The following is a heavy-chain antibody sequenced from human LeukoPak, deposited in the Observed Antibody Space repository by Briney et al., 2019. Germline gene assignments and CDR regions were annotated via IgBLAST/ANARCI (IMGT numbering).Heavy chain of an antibody. CDR3: ARVLVGATAASSAFDI. D-gene: IGHD1-26*01. CDR1: GYTFTGYY. J-gene: IGHJ3*02. CDR2: INPNSGGT. Sequence: ASVKVSCKASGYTFTGYYMHWVRQAPGQGLEWMGWINPNSGGTNYAQKFQGRVTMTRVTSISTAYMELSRLRSDDTAVYYCARVLVGATAASSAFDIWGQGTMVTVSS. V-gene: IGHV1-2*02.